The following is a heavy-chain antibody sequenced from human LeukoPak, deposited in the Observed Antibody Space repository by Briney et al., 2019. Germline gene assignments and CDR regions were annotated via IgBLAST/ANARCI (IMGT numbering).Heavy chain of an antibody. CDR3: ARQRWGRYYYGSGSFD. Sequence: SETLSLTCNLSGDSMSSSSYYWDWIRQPPGKGLEWIGTIYYSGSTYYNPSLKSRVTISVDTSKNQFSLKLSSVTAADTAVYYCARQRWGRYYYGSGSFDWGQGTLVTVSS. CDR2: IYYSGST. CDR1: GDSMSSSSYY. J-gene: IGHJ4*02. D-gene: IGHD3-10*01. V-gene: IGHV4-39*01.